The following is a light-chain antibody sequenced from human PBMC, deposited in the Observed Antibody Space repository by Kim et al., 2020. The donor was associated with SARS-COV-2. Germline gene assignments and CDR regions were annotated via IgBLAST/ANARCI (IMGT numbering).Light chain of an antibody. CDR3: QAWDSSKGV. Sequence: SVSPGQTASITCSGDKLGDKYACWYQQKPGQSPVLVIYQDSKRPSGIPERFSGSNSGNTATLTISGTQAMDEADYYCQAWDSSKGVFGTGTQLTVL. J-gene: IGLJ1*01. CDR1: KLGDKY. V-gene: IGLV3-1*01. CDR2: QDS.